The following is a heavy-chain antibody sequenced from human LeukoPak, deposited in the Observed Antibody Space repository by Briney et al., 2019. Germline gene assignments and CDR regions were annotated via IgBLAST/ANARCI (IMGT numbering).Heavy chain of an antibody. CDR1: GYTFTCYY. J-gene: IGHJ6*03. Sequence: ASVKVSCKASGYTFTCYYMHWVRQAPGQGMEWMGWINPNSGGTNYAQKFQGRVTMTRDTDNSTAYMELSRLRSDDTAVYYCARDRGYSGYDWDYYYYYYMDVWGKGTTVTVSS. CDR2: INPNSGGT. CDR3: ARDRGYSGYDWDYYYYYYMDV. D-gene: IGHD5-12*01. V-gene: IGHV1-2*02.